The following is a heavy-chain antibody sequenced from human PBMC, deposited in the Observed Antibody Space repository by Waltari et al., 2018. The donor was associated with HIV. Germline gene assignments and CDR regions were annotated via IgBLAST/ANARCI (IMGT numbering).Heavy chain of an antibody. CDR3: ANADGYYGGVGAFGI. V-gene: IGHV3-9*01. D-gene: IGHD2-21*01. Sequence: ELRLVQSGGGLVQPGRSLRLSCAASGFMFEDYDMHWVRQVPGKGLECVSGISRSSATKTYVDSVRGRFIISRDNARNSLYLQMNSLRPEDTALYYCANADGYYGGVGAFGIWGQGTMVTVSS. CDR2: ISRSSATK. CDR1: GFMFEDYD. J-gene: IGHJ3*02.